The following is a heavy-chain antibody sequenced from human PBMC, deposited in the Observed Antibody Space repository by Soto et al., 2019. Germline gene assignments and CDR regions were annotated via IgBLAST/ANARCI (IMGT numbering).Heavy chain of an antibody. CDR3: AKLLHNSYYKVMDV. V-gene: IGHV3-23*01. J-gene: IGHJ6*02. CDR1: GFTFSNSG. Sequence: EVQLLESGGDLVQPGGSLRLVCAASGFTFSNSGMRWVRQAPGQGLEWVSSIGPGGNTYYSDAVKGRFTISRDISKNTPFLQMDSLRAEDTATYYCAKLLHNSYYKVMDVWGQGTTVTVSS. CDR2: IGPGGNT. D-gene: IGHD4-4*01.